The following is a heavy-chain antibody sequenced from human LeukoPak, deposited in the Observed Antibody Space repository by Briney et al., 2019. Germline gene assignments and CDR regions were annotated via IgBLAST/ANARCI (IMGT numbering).Heavy chain of an antibody. D-gene: IGHD3-10*01. CDR2: ISHRVSDV. CDR1: GFTFSDYY. Sequence: GGSLRLSCAASGFTFSDYYMSWIRQAPGKGLEWVSYISHRVSDVQYADSMKGRFTISRDNSKNALYLQMNSLRAEDTAVYYCARGTYYYGSGSPATFDYWGQGTLVTVSS. J-gene: IGHJ4*02. V-gene: IGHV3-11*04. CDR3: ARGTYYYGSGSPATFDY.